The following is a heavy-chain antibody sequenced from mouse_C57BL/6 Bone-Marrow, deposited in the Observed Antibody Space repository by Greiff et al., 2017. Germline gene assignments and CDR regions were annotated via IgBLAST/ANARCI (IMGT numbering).Heavy chain of an antibody. CDR1: GYTFTSYW. CDR2: IDPSDSYT. Sequence: QVQLQQPGAELVRPGTSVKLSCKASGYTFTSYWMHWVKQRPGQGLEWIGVIDPSDSYTNYNQKFKGKATLTVDTSSSTAYMQLSSLTSEDSAVYYCARRVYGSTRRPGRFDVWGTGTTVTVSS. CDR3: ARRVYGSTRRPGRFDV. J-gene: IGHJ1*03. V-gene: IGHV1-59*01. D-gene: IGHD1-1*01.